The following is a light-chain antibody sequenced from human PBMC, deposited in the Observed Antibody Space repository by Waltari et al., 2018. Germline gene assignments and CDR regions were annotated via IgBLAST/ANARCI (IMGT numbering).Light chain of an antibody. Sequence: ETVMTQSPATLSVSPGERATLSCRASQSISTNVAWYQQKAGQAPRLLISGASTRATGIPGRFSGSGSGKEFTLTISSLQSEDFAIYYCQQYNNWLPYTFGQGTKLEIK. CDR3: QQYNNWLPYT. CDR1: QSISTN. V-gene: IGKV3-15*01. CDR2: GAS. J-gene: IGKJ2*01.